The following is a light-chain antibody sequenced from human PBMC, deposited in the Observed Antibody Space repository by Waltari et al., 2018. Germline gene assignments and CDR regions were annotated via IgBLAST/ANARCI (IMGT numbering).Light chain of an antibody. CDR2: EDD. CDR1: SPNIEKNY. J-gene: IGLJ2*01. CDR3: GTWDSSMSVGV. V-gene: IGLV1-51*01. Sequence: QSVLTQPPSVSAASGQKVTISCSGSSPNIEKNYVSWYQQFPGTAPKPLIYEDDKRPSGISGRFSGSKSGTSATLDIHGLQTGDEADDYCGTWDSSMSVGVLGGGTKVTVL.